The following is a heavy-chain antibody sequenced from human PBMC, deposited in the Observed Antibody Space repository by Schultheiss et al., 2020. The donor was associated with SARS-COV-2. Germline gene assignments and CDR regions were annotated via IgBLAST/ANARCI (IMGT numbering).Heavy chain of an antibody. V-gene: IGHV3-23*01. CDR1: GFTFSDYY. CDR2: ISASGGAT. D-gene: IGHD6-19*01. CDR3: AKVAYSNGWNSYLDY. Sequence: GESLKISCAGSGFTFSDYYMSWIRQAPGKGLEWVTSISASGGATYYADSVEGRFTISRDNSKDTLYLHMNSLRADDTAVYYCAKVAYSNGWNSYLDYWGQGTPVTVSS. J-gene: IGHJ4*02.